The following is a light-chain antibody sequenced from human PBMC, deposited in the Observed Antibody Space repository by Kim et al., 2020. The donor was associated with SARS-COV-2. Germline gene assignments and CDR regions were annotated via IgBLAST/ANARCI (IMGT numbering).Light chain of an antibody. J-gene: IGLJ3*02. CDR1: SLRNWH. CDR2: SKN. V-gene: IGLV3-19*01. CDR3: NCRDNSHNVM. Sequence: VALGQTVTITCRGDSLRNWHGSWFQQKPGQAPRLVIYSKNNRPSGIPDRFSGFTSGDTASLTITGAQAEDEADYYCNCRDNSHNVMFGGGTQLTVL.